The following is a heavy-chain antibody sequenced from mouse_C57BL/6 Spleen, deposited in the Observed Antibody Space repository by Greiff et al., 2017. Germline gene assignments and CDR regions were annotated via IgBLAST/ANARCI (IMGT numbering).Heavy chain of an antibody. CDR1: GYTFTSYW. J-gene: IGHJ2*01. V-gene: IGHV1-55*01. D-gene: IGHD2-1*01. CDR3: AREGAYGNYDY. Sequence: VQRVESGAELVKPGASVKMSCKASGYTFTSYWIPWVKQRPGQGLEWIGDIYPGSGSTNYNEKFKSKATLTVDTSSSTAYMQLSSLTSEDSAVYYCAREGAYGNYDYWGQGTTLTVSS. CDR2: IYPGSGST.